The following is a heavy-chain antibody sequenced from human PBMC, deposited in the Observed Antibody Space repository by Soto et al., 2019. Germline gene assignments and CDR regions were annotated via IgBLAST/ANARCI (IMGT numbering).Heavy chain of an antibody. V-gene: IGHV3-21*06. J-gene: IGHJ4*02. CDR1: GFTFSRYS. Sequence: LRLSCTASGFTFSRYSMNWVRQAPGKGLEWVASISSASNDITYADSVKGRFIISRDNAKNSLFLQMNDLRPEDTALYYCARVAYWGQGTLVTVSS. CDR2: ISSASNDI. CDR3: ARVAY.